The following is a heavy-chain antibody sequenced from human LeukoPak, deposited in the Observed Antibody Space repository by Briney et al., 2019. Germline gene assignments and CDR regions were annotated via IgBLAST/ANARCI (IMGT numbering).Heavy chain of an antibody. CDR2: IYYSGSA. CDR3: ARPYTSGWYGGFDQ. J-gene: IGHJ4*02. V-gene: IGHV4-31*03. CDR1: DGSISSNNYF. Sequence: SETLSLTCTVSDGSISSNNYFWGWIRQHPGKGLEWIGYIYYSGSAYYNPSLRSRVTISIDTSKNQFSLKLTSVTAADTAVYYCARPYTSGWYGGFDQWGQGTLVTVSS. D-gene: IGHD6-19*01.